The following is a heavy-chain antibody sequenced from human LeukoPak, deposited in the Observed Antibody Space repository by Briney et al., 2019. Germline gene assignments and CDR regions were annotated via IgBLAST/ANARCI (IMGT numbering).Heavy chain of an antibody. D-gene: IGHD3-22*01. V-gene: IGHV4-4*07. Sequence: PSETLSLTCTVSGGSISSYYWSWIRQPAGKGLEWIGRIYTSGSTNYNPSLKSRVTMSVDTSKNQFSLKLSSVTAADTAVYYCARFPVIGTSGSYAFDIWGQGTMVTVSS. CDR2: IYTSGST. J-gene: IGHJ3*02. CDR1: GGSISSYY. CDR3: ARFPVIGTSGSYAFDI.